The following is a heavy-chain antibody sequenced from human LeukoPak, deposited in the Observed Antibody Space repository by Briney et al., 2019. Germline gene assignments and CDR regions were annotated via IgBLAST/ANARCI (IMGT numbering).Heavy chain of an antibody. Sequence: PGGSLRLSCAASGFTFSSYSMNWVRQAPGKGLEWVSYISSSSSTIYYADSVKGRFTISRDNAKNSLYLQMNSLRDEDTAVYYCARDGAMVTGPNWYFDLWGRGTLVTVSS. V-gene: IGHV3-48*02. CDR1: GFTFSSYS. CDR3: ARDGAMVTGPNWYFDL. J-gene: IGHJ2*01. D-gene: IGHD5-18*01. CDR2: ISSSSSTI.